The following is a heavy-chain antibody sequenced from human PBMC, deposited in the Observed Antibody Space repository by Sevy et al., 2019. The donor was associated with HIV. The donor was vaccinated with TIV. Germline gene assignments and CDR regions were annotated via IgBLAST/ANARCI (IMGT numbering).Heavy chain of an antibody. J-gene: IGHJ6*02. CDR1: GFTFSGSA. V-gene: IGHV3-73*01. Sequence: VGSLRLSCAASGFTFSGSAMHWVRQASGKGLEWVGRIRSKANSYATAYAASVKGRFTISRDDSKNTAYLQMNILKTEDTAVYYCTRHQSPFGSRPYYYYGMDVWGQGTTVTVSS. D-gene: IGHD1-26*01. CDR3: TRHQSPFGSRPYYYYGMDV. CDR2: IRSKANSYAT.